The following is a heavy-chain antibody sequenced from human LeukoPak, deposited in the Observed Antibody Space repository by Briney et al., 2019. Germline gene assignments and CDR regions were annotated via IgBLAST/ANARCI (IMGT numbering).Heavy chain of an antibody. CDR1: GFTFSSYE. J-gene: IGHJ4*02. CDR2: ISSSGSTI. Sequence: PGGSLRLSCAASGFTFSSYEMNWVRQAPGKGLEWVSYISSSGSTIYYADSVKGRFTISRDNAKNSLYLQMNSLRAEDTAVYYCAKDDNYIRFLSRGQGTLVTVSS. D-gene: IGHD3-16*01. V-gene: IGHV3-48*03. CDR3: AKDDNYIRFLS.